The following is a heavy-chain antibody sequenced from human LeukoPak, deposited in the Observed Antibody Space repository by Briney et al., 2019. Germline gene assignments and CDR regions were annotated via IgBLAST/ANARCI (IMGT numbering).Heavy chain of an antibody. CDR2: ITHSGST. D-gene: IGHD2-2*01. CDR3: AGDVVVPAAVDWFDP. V-gene: IGHV4-34*01. J-gene: IGHJ5*02. Sequence: SETLSLPYAVYGGSFSGYYWIWLRQPAGRGLECIGEITHSGSTNYNSSLKSRVTISVDPSKNQCSLKLSSVTAADTAVYYCAGDVVVPAAVDWFDPWGQGTLVTVSS. CDR1: GGSFSGYY.